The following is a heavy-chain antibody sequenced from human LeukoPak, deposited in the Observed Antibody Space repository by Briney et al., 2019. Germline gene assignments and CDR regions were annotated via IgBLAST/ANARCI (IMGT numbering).Heavy chain of an antibody. Sequence: GGSLRLSCAASGFTFSSYSMNWVRQAPGKGLEWVSSTSSSSSYIYYADSVKGRFTISRDNAKNSLYLQMNSLRAEDTAVYYCASGSGYYRSNYWGQGTLVTVSS. D-gene: IGHD3-22*01. CDR2: TSSSSSYI. V-gene: IGHV3-21*01. CDR3: ASGSGYYRSNY. CDR1: GFTFSSYS. J-gene: IGHJ4*02.